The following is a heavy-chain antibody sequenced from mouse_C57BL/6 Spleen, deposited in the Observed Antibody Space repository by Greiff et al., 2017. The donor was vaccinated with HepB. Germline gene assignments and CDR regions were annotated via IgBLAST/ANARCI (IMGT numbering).Heavy chain of an antibody. CDR1: GYTFTSYW. CDR3: ARASTVVARGDY. V-gene: IGHV1-50*01. Sequence: QVQLQQPGAELVKPGASVKLSCKASGYTFTSYWMQWVKQRPGQGLEWIGEIDPSDSYTNYNQKFKGKATLTVDTSSSTAYMQLSSLTSEDSAVYYGARASTVVARGDYWGQGTTLTVSS. CDR2: IDPSDSYT. J-gene: IGHJ2*01. D-gene: IGHD1-1*01.